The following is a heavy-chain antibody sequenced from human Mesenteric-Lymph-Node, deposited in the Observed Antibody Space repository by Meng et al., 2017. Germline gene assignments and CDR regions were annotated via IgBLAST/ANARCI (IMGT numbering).Heavy chain of an antibody. CDR3: AREGDSSSWYFDGWFDP. D-gene: IGHD6-13*01. CDR2: INTNTGNP. V-gene: IGHV7-4-1*02. J-gene: IGHJ5*02. CDR1: GYIFSSYA. Sequence: QSGAELKKPGASVKVSCKASGYIFSSYAMNWVRQAPGQGLEWMGWINTNTGNPTYAQGFTGRFVFSLDTSVSTAYLQISSLKAEDTAVYYCAREGDSSSWYFDGWFDPWGQGTLVTVSS.